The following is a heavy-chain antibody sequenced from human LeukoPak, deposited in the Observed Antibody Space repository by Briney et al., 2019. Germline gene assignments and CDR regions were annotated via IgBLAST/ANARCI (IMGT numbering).Heavy chain of an antibody. V-gene: IGHV3-48*01. CDR1: GFTFSSYS. CDR3: ARDRPSRGVTGTTAFDY. J-gene: IGHJ4*02. D-gene: IGHD1-20*01. CDR2: ISSSSSTI. Sequence: PGGSLRLSCAASGFTFSSYSMNWVRQAPGKGLEWVSYISSSSSTIYYADSVKGRFTISRDNAKNSLYLQMNSLRAEDTAVYYCARDRPSRGVTGTTAFDYWGQGTLVTVSS.